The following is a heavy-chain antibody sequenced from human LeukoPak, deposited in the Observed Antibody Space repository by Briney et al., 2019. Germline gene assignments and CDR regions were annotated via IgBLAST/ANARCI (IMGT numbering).Heavy chain of an antibody. CDR2: IFYSGST. J-gene: IGHJ4*02. CDR3: AREGRGQQLTPIDY. CDR1: GGSISNTIYY. V-gene: IGHV4-39*07. Sequence: NPSETLSLTCTVSGGSISNTIYYWGWIRQPPGKGLQWIGSIFYSGSTYYNPSLKSRVTISVDTSTNQFSLKVNSLTTAATAEYLCAREGRGQQLTPIDYWGPGALVTVSS. D-gene: IGHD6-13*01.